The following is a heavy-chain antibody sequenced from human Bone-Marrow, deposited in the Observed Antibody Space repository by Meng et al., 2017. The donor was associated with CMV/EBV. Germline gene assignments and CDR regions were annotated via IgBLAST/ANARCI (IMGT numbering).Heavy chain of an antibody. V-gene: IGHV3-49*04. CDR3: TTEHYDILTGYYF. D-gene: IGHD3-9*01. CDR1: GGSISSYY. CDR2: IRSKAYGGTT. J-gene: IGHJ4*02. Sequence: LSLTCTVSGGSISSYYWSWVRQAPGKGLEWVGFIRSKAYGGTTEYAASVKGRFTISRDDSKSIAYLQMNSLKTEDTAVYYCTTEHYDILTGYYFWGQGTLVTVSS.